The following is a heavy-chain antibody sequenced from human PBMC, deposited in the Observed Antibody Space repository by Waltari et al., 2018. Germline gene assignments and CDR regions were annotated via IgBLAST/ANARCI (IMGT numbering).Heavy chain of an antibody. J-gene: IGHJ4*02. V-gene: IGHV4-4*08. CDR2: IYANRRNT. CDR1: GGSITGGYD. D-gene: IGHD6-13*01. CDR3: ARAGYSGTWKPLDY. Sequence: QVQLHESGPGLVKPSETLSLTCAVSGGSITGGYDWNWIRQPPGKGLEWIGYIYANRRNTNYNPSLKNRVTISRDTSKNQFSLNLNSVTAADTAVYYCARAGYSGTWKPLDYWGQGVLVTVSS.